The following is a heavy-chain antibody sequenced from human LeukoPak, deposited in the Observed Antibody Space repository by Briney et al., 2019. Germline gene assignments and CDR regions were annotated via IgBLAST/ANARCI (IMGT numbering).Heavy chain of an antibody. CDR3: ARQIRYTYDPNWFHP. Sequence: SETLSLTCSVSGGSISSSDFYWGWIRQPPGKGLEWIGSTFYSGSTNYNPSLKSRVTISVDTSKNQFSLKVTSVPAADTAVYYCARQIRYTYDPNWFHPWGQGILVTVSS. CDR2: TFYSGST. V-gene: IGHV4-39*01. J-gene: IGHJ5*02. CDR1: GGSISSSDFY. D-gene: IGHD5-12*01.